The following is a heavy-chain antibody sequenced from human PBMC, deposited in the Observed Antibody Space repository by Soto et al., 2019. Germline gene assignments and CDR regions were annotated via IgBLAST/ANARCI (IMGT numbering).Heavy chain of an antibody. CDR2: INHSGST. CDR3: ARGVYYYGSGSYYAYYFDY. J-gene: IGHJ4*02. CDR1: GGSFSGYY. Sequence: ETLSLTCAVYGGSFSGYYWSWIRQPPGKGLEWIGEINHSGSTNYNPSLKSRVTISVDTSKNQFSLKLSSVTAADTAVYYCARGVYYYGSGSYYAYYFDYWGQGTLVTVSS. D-gene: IGHD3-10*01. V-gene: IGHV4-34*01.